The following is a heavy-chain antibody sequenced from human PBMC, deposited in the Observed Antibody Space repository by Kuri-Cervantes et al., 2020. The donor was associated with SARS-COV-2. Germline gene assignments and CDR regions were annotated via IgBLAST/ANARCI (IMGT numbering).Heavy chain of an antibody. V-gene: IGHV4-34*01. Sequence: ESLKISCAVHGGSFSGYYWSWICQPPGKGLEWIGEINHSGGTNYNPSLKSRVTISVDTSKNQFSLKLSSVTAADTAVYYCARISAVPAAKRTYYFDYWGQGTLVTVSS. D-gene: IGHD2-2*01. CDR1: GGSFSGYY. J-gene: IGHJ4*02. CDR3: ARISAVPAAKRTYYFDY. CDR2: INHSGGT.